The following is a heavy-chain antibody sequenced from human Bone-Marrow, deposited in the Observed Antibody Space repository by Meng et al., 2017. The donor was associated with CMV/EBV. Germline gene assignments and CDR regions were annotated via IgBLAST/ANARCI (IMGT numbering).Heavy chain of an antibody. CDR1: GGSISSYY. CDR3: ARGNIVVVPAARFEFMDV. Sequence: SETLSLTCTVSGGSISSYYWSWIRQPPGKGLEWIGYIYYSGSTNYNPSLKSRVTISVDTSKNQFSLKLSSVTAADTAVYYCARGNIVVVPAARFEFMDVWGQGNTVTVSS. D-gene: IGHD2-2*01. J-gene: IGHJ6*02. V-gene: IGHV4-59*01. CDR2: IYYSGST.